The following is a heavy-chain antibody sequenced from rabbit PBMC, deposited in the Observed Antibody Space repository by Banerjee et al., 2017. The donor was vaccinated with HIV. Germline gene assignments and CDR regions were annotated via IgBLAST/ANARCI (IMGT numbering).Heavy chain of an antibody. Sequence: GGDLVKPGGSLKLSCKASGFDFSSYGLSWVRQAPGKGLEWIACINTSSGSTVYATWAKGRFTISRTSSTTVALQMTSLTAADTATYFCARDLAGVIGWNFGLWGPGTLVTVS. D-gene: IGHD4-1*01. V-gene: IGHV1S40*01. CDR2: INTSSGST. CDR3: ARDLAGVIGWNFGL. J-gene: IGHJ4*01. CDR1: GFDFSSYG.